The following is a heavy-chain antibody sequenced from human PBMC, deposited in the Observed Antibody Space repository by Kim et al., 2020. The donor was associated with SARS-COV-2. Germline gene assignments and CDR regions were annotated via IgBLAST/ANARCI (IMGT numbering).Heavy chain of an antibody. Sequence: SETLSLTCTVSGGSISSYYWSWIRQPPGKGLEWIGYIYYSGSTNYNPSLKSRVTISVDTSKNQFSLKLSSVTAADTAVYYCARELYYEKYYDFWSGYYRILTPDGMDVWGQGTTVTVSS. J-gene: IGHJ6*02. V-gene: IGHV4-59*01. D-gene: IGHD3-3*01. CDR1: GGSISSYY. CDR3: ARELYYEKYYDFWSGYYRILTPDGMDV. CDR2: IYYSGST.